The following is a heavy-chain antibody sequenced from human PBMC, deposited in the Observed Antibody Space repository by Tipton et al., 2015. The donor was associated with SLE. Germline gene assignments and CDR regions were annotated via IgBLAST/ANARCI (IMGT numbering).Heavy chain of an antibody. CDR3: AKPDTAMATGDY. CDR2: ISGDGGST. V-gene: IGHV3-43*02. J-gene: IGHJ4*02. D-gene: IGHD5-18*01. Sequence: SLRLSCAASGFTFDGYAMHWVRQAPGKGLEWVSLISGDGGSTYYADSVKGRFTISRDNSKNSLYLQMNSLRTEDTALYYCAKPDTAMATGDYWGQGTLVTVSS. CDR1: GFTFDGYA.